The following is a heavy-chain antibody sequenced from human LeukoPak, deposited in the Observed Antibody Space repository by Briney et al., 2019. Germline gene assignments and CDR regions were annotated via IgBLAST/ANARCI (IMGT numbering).Heavy chain of an antibody. Sequence: GGSLRLSCAASGFTFSDYYMSWIRQAPGKGLEWVSYISSSGSTIYYADSVKGRFTISRDNAKNSLYLQMNSLRAEDTAVYYCARDTGYCSSRCAFDIWGQGTMVTVSS. D-gene: IGHD2-2*01. V-gene: IGHV3-11*04. CDR1: GFTFSDYY. J-gene: IGHJ3*02. CDR2: ISSSGSTI. CDR3: ARDTGYCSSRCAFDI.